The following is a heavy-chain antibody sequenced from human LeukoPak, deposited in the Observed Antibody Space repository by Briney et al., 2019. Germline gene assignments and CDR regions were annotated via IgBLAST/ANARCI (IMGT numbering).Heavy chain of an antibody. CDR2: IIPILGIA. V-gene: IGHV1-69*04. D-gene: IGHD2-2*01. CDR3: ARDGYQLLPYYYYYGMDV. J-gene: IGHJ6*02. CDR1: GGTFSSYA. Sequence: RASVKVSCKASGGTFSSYAISWVRQAPGQGPEWMGRIIPILGIANYAQKFQGRVTITADKSTSTAYMELSSLRSEDTAVYYCARDGYQLLPYYYYYGMDVWGQGTTVTVS.